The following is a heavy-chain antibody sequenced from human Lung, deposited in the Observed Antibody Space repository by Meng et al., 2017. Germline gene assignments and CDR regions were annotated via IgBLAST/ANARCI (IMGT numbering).Heavy chain of an antibody. Sequence: LQPWGQGLVTPSGTLSLTCVVSGGSFSDYYWSWIRQPPGKGLEWIGEINHSGSTNYNPSLESRATISVDTSQNNLSLKLSSVTAADSAVYYCARGPTTMAHDFDYWGQGTLVTVSS. CDR1: GGSFSDYY. CDR2: INHSGST. CDR3: ARGPTTMAHDFDY. V-gene: IGHV4-34*01. D-gene: IGHD4-11*01. J-gene: IGHJ4*02.